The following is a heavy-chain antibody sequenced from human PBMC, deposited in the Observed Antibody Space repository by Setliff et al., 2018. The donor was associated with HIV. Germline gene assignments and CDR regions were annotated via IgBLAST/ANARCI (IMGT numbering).Heavy chain of an antibody. Sequence: PGGSLRLSCAASGFTFSSYGMHWVRQAPGKGLEWVAVIWYDGSNKYYADSVKGRFTISRDKSKNTLYLQMNSLRDEDTAVYYCPRDKDYYDFSGYYYIYYYMDVWGKGTTVTVSS. V-gene: IGHV3-33*01. CDR2: IWYDGSNK. CDR3: PRDKDYYDFSGYYYIYYYMDV. J-gene: IGHJ6*03. CDR1: GFTFSSYG. D-gene: IGHD3-22*01.